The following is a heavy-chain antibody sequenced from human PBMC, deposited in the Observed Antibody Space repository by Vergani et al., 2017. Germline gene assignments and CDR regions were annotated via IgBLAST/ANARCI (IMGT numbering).Heavy chain of an antibody. CDR1: GYSIGSGFY. D-gene: IGHD2-21*01. CDR2: IHNRGKT. J-gene: IGHJ2*01. V-gene: IGHV4-38-2*01. Sequence: QVRLEESGPGLVKPSETLSLTCSVSGYSIGSGFYWAWLRQSPGEGLQCLTSIHNRGKTYHNPSLKSRVAVSLDTSKNRFSLNLTSVTATGTAVYYCARSQGDYWYFDLWGPGSLVTVSS. CDR3: ARSQGDYWYFDL.